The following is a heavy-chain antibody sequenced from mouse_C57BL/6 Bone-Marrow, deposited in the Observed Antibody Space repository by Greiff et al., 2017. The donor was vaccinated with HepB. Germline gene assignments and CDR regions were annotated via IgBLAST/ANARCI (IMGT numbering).Heavy chain of an antibody. Sequence: QVQLQQSGAELLKPGASVKLSCKATGYTFTGYWIEWVKQRPGHGLEWIGEILPGSGSTNYNEKFKGKATFTADTSSNTAYMQLSSLTTVDSAIYYCARDWDGVWFAYWGQGTLVTVSA. CDR2: ILPGSGST. D-gene: IGHD4-1*01. CDR1: GYTFTGYW. J-gene: IGHJ3*01. V-gene: IGHV1-9*01. CDR3: ARDWDGVWFAY.